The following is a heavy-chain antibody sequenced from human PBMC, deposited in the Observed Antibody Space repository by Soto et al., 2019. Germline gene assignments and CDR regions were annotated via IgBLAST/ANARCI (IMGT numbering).Heavy chain of an antibody. D-gene: IGHD2-2*02. CDR2: ISYDGSEK. J-gene: IGHJ3*02. CDR3: AKDRRYTFDAFDI. V-gene: IGHV3-30*18. Sequence: QEQLVESGGGVVQAGRSLRLSCAASGFTFNFFGMHWVRQAPGKGLEWVAVISYDGSEKYYADSVKGRFTMSRDNSKKMVYLEMSSLRPEDTSVYSCAKDRRYTFDAFDIWGHGTMVTVSS. CDR1: GFTFNFFG.